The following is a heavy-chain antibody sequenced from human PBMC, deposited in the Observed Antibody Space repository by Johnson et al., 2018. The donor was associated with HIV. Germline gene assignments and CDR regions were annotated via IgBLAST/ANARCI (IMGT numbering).Heavy chain of an antibody. CDR3: ARGRYGRMTTVAAAAFDI. CDR1: GFTFSSYW. Sequence: VQLVESGGGLVQPGGSLRLSCAASGFTFSSYWMSWVRQAPGKGMEWVANIKQDGSEKYYVDSVKGRFTISRDNAKNSVFLQMNSLRAEDTAMYYCARGRYGRMTTVAAAAFDIWGQGTMVTVSS. V-gene: IGHV3-7*04. D-gene: IGHD4-23*01. J-gene: IGHJ3*02. CDR2: IKQDGSEK.